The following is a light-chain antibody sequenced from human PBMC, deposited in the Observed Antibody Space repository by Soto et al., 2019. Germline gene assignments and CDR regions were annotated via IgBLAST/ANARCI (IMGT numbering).Light chain of an antibody. CDR3: HQYNSWPPA. Sequence: EIVMTQSPGTLSVSPGERATLSCRASQSVTSNLAWYQQKPGQAPRLLIYGASTRATAIPARFSGSGSGTEFTLTISSLQSEDFAIYYCHQYNSWPPAFGQGTKVEIK. V-gene: IGKV3-15*01. J-gene: IGKJ1*01. CDR1: QSVTSN. CDR2: GAS.